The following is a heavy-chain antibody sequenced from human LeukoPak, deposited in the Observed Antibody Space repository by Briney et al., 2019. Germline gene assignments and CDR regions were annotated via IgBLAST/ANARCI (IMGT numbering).Heavy chain of an antibody. CDR1: GFTFSNYG. CDR2: IWYDGSNK. Sequence: PGRSLRLSCAASGFTFSNYGMHWVRQAPGKGLEWGAVIWYDGSNKVYAVSGKGRFTISRDNSRNTLYLQMNSLRAEDTAIYYCAKSIAAMNFFDCRGQGTLVTVSS. CDR3: AKSIAAMNFFDC. D-gene: IGHD2-2*01. V-gene: IGHV3-33*06. J-gene: IGHJ4*02.